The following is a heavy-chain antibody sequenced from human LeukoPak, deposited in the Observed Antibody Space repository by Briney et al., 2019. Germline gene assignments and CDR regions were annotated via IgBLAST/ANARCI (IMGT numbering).Heavy chain of an antibody. J-gene: IGHJ4*02. CDR3: ARGVGIAVAGYIDY. CDR2: ISSSGSYI. CDR1: GFTFSSYS. D-gene: IGHD6-19*01. V-gene: IGHV3-21*01. Sequence: GGSLRLSCAASGFTFSSYSMNWVRQAPGKGLEWVSSISSSGSYIYYADSVKGRFTISRDNSKNTLYLQMNSLRAEDTAVYYCARGVGIAVAGYIDYWGQGTLVTVSS.